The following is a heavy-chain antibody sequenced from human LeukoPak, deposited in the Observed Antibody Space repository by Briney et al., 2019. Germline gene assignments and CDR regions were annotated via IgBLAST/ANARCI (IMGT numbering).Heavy chain of an antibody. CDR2: ISYDGSNK. J-gene: IGHJ5*02. D-gene: IGHD2-15*01. CDR3: ARAPKRYCSGGSCYSDWFDP. V-gene: IGHV3-30*04. Sequence: GGSLRLSCAASGFTFSSYAMHWVRQAPGKGLEWMAVISYDGSNKYYADSVKGRFTISRDNSKNTLYLQMNSLRAEDTAVYYCARAPKRYCSGGSCYSDWFDPWGQGTLVTVSS. CDR1: GFTFSSYA.